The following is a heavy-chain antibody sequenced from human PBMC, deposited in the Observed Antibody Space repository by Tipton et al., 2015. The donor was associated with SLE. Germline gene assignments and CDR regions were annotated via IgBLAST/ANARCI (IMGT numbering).Heavy chain of an antibody. V-gene: IGHV3-30*01. Sequence: FTISRDNSKNTLYLQMNSLRAEDTAVYYCARTGISYYYGMDVWGQGTTVTVSS. J-gene: IGHJ6*02. CDR3: ARTGISYYYGMDV. D-gene: IGHD1-1*01.